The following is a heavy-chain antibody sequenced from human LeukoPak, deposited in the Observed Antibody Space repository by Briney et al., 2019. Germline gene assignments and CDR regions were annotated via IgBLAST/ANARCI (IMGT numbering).Heavy chain of an antibody. CDR2: IYYSGST. D-gene: IGHD3-3*01. CDR1: GGSISSGDYY. Sequence: SETLSLTCTVSGGSISSGDYYWSWIRQPPGKGLEWIGYIYYSGSTNYNPSLKSRVTISVDTSKNQFSLKLSSVAAADTAVYYCARQDFWSGYYMSEVYYFDYWGQGTLVTVSS. CDR3: ARQDFWSGYYMSEVYYFDY. J-gene: IGHJ4*02. V-gene: IGHV4-61*08.